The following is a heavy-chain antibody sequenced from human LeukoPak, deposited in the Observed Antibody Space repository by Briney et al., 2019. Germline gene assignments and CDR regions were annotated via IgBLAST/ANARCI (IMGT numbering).Heavy chain of an antibody. Sequence: KGXXXXSXISDSGGNTYYADSVKGRFTSSRDNSMNTLYLQLNSLRTDDAAVYYCARGDCSGDCYHPLYYWGQGSLVTVSS. CDR2: ISDSGGNT. D-gene: IGHD2-21*02. J-gene: IGHJ4*01. CDR3: ARGDCSGDCYHPLYY. V-gene: IGHV3-23*01.